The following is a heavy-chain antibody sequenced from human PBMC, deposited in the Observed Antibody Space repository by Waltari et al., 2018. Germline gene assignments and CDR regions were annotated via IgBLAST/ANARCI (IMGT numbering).Heavy chain of an antibody. D-gene: IGHD3-9*01. CDR1: GFDFHGYW. V-gene: IGHV3-7*01. J-gene: IGHJ4*02. Sequence: EVQLVESGGGLVQPGGSLRLSGVASGFDFHGYWMGWFRQAPGKSLDWVANINDDGTKEFYVESLKGRVTISRDNTKNSVYLQTTSLRAEDTALYYCARSGLVSAFDYWGQGSLVTVAS. CDR3: ARSGLVSAFDY. CDR2: INDDGTKE.